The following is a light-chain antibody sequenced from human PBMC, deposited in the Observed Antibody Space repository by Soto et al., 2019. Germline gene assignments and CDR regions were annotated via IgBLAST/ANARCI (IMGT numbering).Light chain of an antibody. CDR2: GAS. CDR1: QSVSNRY. J-gene: IGKJ2*01. CDR3: QQYGSSPRT. Sequence: EIVLTQSPGTLSLSPGERATLSCRASQSVSNRYLAWYQQKPGQAPRLLIYGASSRATGIPDRFSGTGSGTDFSLTISRLEPEDSAVFYCQQYGSSPRTFGQGTKLEIK. V-gene: IGKV3-20*01.